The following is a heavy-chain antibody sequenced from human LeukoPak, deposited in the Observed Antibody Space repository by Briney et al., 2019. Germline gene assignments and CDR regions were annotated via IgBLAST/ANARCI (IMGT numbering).Heavy chain of an antibody. CDR2: IIPIFGTA. CDR1: GGTFSSYA. J-gene: IGHJ6*04. CDR3: ARDGIGSVRGVISSHYYYGMDV. V-gene: IGHV1-69*01. D-gene: IGHD3-10*02. Sequence: SVKVSCKASGGTFSSYAISWVRQAPGQGLEWMGGIIPIFGTANYAQKFQGRVTITADESTSTAYMELSSLRSEDTAVYYCARDGIGSVRGVISSHYYYGMDVWGKGTTVTVSS.